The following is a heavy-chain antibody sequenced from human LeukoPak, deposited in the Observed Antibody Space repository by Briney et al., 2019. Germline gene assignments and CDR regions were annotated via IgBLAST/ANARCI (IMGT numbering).Heavy chain of an antibody. V-gene: IGHV1-24*01. J-gene: IGHJ4*02. CDR1: GYTLTELS. CDR3: ARDPVPNYDSSGYCHY. Sequence: GASVKVSCKVSGYTLTELSMHWVRQAPGKGLEWMGGFDPEDGETIYAQKFQGRVTMTEDTSTDTAYMEPSSLRSEDTAVYYCARDPVPNYDSSGYCHYWGQGTLVTVSS. D-gene: IGHD3-22*01. CDR2: FDPEDGET.